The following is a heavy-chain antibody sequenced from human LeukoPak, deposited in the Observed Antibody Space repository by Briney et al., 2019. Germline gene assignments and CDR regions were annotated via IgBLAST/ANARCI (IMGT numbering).Heavy chain of an antibody. V-gene: IGHV3-33*01. Sequence: PGRSLRLFCAASGFTFSSYGMHWVRQAPGKGLEWVAVIWYDGSNKYYVDSVKGRFTISRDNSKNTLYLQMNSLRAEDTAVYYCARESITTAFDIWGQGTMVTVSS. CDR3: ARESITTAFDI. CDR1: GFTFSSYG. J-gene: IGHJ3*02. D-gene: IGHD3-10*01. CDR2: IWYDGSNK.